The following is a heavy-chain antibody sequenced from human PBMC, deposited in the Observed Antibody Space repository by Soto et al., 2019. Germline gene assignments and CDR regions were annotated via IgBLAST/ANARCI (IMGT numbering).Heavy chain of an antibody. CDR2: IWYDGSNK. V-gene: IGHV3-33*01. J-gene: IGHJ4*02. CDR1: GFTFSSYG. D-gene: IGHD5-18*01. Sequence: QVQLVESGGGVVQPGRSLRLSCAASGFTFSSYGMHWVRQAPGKGLEWVAVIWYDGSNKYYADSVKGRFTISRDNSKNTLYLQMNSLSAEDTAVYYCARAAVDTPLDYWGQGTLVTVSS. CDR3: ARAAVDTPLDY.